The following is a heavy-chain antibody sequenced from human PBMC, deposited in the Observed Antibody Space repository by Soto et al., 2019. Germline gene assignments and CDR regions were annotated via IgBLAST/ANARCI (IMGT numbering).Heavy chain of an antibody. V-gene: IGHV3-23*01. CDR3: AKRSYSGSYFRWFDP. D-gene: IGHD1-26*01. CDR2: ISGSGGST. Sequence: GGSLRLSCAASGFTLSSYAMNWVRQAPGKGLEWVSAISGSGGSTYYADSVKGRFTISRDNSKNTLYLQMNSLRAEDTAVYYCAKRSYSGSYFRWFDPWGQGTLVTVSS. J-gene: IGHJ5*02. CDR1: GFTLSSYA.